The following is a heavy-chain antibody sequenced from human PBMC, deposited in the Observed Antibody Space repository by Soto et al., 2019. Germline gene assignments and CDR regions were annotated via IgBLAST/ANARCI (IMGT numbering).Heavy chain of an antibody. Sequence: ASVKVSCKASGGTFSRYAISWVRQAPGQGLEWMGGIIPIFGTANYAQKFQGRVTITADESTSTAYMELSSLRFEDTAVYYCARAIAGPTTTGWLDPWGQGTLVTVSS. V-gene: IGHV1-69*13. D-gene: IGHD1-26*01. CDR2: IIPIFGTA. J-gene: IGHJ5*02. CDR1: GGTFSRYA. CDR3: ARAIAGPTTTGWLDP.